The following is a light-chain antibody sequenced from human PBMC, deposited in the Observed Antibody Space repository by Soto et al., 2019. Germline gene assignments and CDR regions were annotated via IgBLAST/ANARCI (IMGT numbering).Light chain of an antibody. V-gene: IGKV1-9*01. J-gene: IGKJ2*01. Sequence: DIQLTQSPSFLSASVGDRVTITCRASEGISSYLAWYQQPPGKAPKLLIYGASTLQRGVSSRFSDSGSGTEFTLTISSLQPEEFATYDCQHLNTYPRTFGQGTKLEVK. CDR2: GAS. CDR1: EGISSY. CDR3: QHLNTYPRT.